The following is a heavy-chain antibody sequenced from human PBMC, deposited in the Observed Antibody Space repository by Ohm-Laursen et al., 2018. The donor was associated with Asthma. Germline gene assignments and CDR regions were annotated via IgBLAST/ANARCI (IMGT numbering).Heavy chain of an antibody. CDR3: ARDVMEWYLPAFDF. Sequence: SLRLSCAASGFTFRSYAMHWVRQAPGKGLEWVAVGGSYYDGGLKYYADSVNGRFTVSRDDSMNTLYLQMNSPRPDDTAVYYCARDVMEWYLPAFDFWGQGTLVTVSS. CDR2: GGSYYDGGLK. J-gene: IGHJ4*02. CDR1: GFTFRSYA. D-gene: IGHD3-3*01. V-gene: IGHV3-30-3*01.